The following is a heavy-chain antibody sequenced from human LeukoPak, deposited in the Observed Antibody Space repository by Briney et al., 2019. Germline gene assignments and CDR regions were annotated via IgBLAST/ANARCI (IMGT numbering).Heavy chain of an antibody. Sequence: GGSLRLSCAASGFTFSSYWMHWVRQAPGKGLVWVSRINSDGSSTSYADSVKGRFTISRDNAKNTLYLQMNSLRAEDTAVYYCAKRYSGSSHYFDYWGQGTLVTVSS. D-gene: IGHD1-26*01. CDR2: INSDGSST. V-gene: IGHV3-74*01. J-gene: IGHJ4*02. CDR1: GFTFSSYW. CDR3: AKRYSGSSHYFDY.